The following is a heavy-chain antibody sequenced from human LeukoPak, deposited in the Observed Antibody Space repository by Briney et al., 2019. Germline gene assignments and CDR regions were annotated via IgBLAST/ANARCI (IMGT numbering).Heavy chain of an antibody. CDR1: GGSISSSSYY. V-gene: IGHV4-61*05. Sequence: PSETLSLTCTVSGGSISSSSYYWGWIRQAPGEGLEWIGYIYYSGSTNYNPSLKSRVTMSVDTSKNQFSLKLTSVTAADTAVYSCARGSGWYSPWGQGTLVTVSS. CDR2: IYYSGST. D-gene: IGHD6-19*01. J-gene: IGHJ5*02. CDR3: ARGSGWYSP.